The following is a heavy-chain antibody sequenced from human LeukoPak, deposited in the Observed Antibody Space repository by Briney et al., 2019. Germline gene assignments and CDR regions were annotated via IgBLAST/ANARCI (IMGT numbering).Heavy chain of an antibody. CDR2: ISSSSTI. Sequence: GGSLRLSCAASGFTFSSYSMNWVRQAPGKGLEWVSYISSSSTIYYADSVKGRFTISRDNAKNSLYLQMNSLRAEDTAVYYCARDHSIAVAGTGPYYFDYWGQGTLVTVSS. V-gene: IGHV3-48*04. CDR3: ARDHSIAVAGTGPYYFDY. D-gene: IGHD6-19*01. J-gene: IGHJ4*02. CDR1: GFTFSSYS.